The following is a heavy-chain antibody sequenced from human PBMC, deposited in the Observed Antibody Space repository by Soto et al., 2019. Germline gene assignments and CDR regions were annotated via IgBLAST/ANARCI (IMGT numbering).Heavy chain of an antibody. V-gene: IGHV4-34*01. CDR1: GGSFSGYY. D-gene: IGHD2-15*01. CDR3: AIGGWGMVLAAPLKLVDY. CDR2: INHSGST. Sequence: QVQLQQWGAGLLKPTETLSLTCAVYGGSFSGYYWSWIRQPPGKGLEWIGEINHSGSTNYNPSLKSRVTISVDTYKIQFSLKLSSVADADTAVYYCAIGGWGMVLAAPLKLVDYWGEGTLVTVSS. J-gene: IGHJ4*02.